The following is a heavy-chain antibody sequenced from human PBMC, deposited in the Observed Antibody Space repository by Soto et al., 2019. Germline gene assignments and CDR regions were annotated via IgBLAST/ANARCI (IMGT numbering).Heavy chain of an antibody. CDR2: IIPIFGTA. J-gene: IGHJ6*02. CDR1: GGTFSSYA. V-gene: IGHV1-69*13. D-gene: IGHD6-25*01. CDR3: ARGLARLTYYGMDV. Sequence: WASVKVSCKASGGTFSSYAISWVRQAPGQGLEWMGGIIPIFGTANYAQKFQGRVTITADESTSTAYMELSSLRSEDTAVYYCARGLARLTYYGMDVWGQGTTVTVSS.